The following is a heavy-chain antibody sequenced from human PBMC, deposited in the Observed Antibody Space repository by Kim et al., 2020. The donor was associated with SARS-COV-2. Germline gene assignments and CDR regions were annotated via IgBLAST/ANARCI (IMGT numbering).Heavy chain of an antibody. CDR3: TRDAAVVVVAAMDY. CDR2: IRSKAYGGTT. Sequence: GGSLRLSCTASGFTFGDYAMSWFRQAPGKGLEWVGFIRSKAYGGTTEYAASVKGRFTISRDDSKSIAYLQMNSLKTEDTAVYYCTRDAAVVVVAAMDYWGQGTLVTVSS. J-gene: IGHJ4*02. V-gene: IGHV3-49*03. D-gene: IGHD2-15*01. CDR1: GFTFGDYA.